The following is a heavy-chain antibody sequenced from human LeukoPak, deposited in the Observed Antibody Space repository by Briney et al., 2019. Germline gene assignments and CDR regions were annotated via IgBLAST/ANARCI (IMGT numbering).Heavy chain of an antibody. V-gene: IGHV3-23*01. CDR3: AKVKLWFGELLPRDY. J-gene: IGHJ4*02. D-gene: IGHD3-10*01. Sequence: GGSLRLSCAASGFTFSSYAMSWVRQAPGKGLEWVSAIRSSGSTTYYADSVKGRFTISRDNSKNMLYLQMNSLRAEDTAVYYCAKVKLWFGELLPRDYWGQGTLVTVSS. CDR2: IRSSGSTT. CDR1: GFTFSSYA.